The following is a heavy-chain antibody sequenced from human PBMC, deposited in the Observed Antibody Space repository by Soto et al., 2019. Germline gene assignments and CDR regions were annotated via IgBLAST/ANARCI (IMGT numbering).Heavy chain of an antibody. CDR1: GXSISSYY. CDR3: GRDSSSWFGKPNNWFDP. J-gene: IGHJ5*02. Sequence: SETLSLTCTVSGXSISSYYWSWIRQPPGKGLEWIGYIYYSGSTNYNPSLKSRVTISVDTSKNQFSLKLSSVTAADTAVYYCGRDSSSWFGKPNNWFDPWGQGTLVTVSS. CDR2: IYYSGST. D-gene: IGHD6-13*01. V-gene: IGHV4-59*01.